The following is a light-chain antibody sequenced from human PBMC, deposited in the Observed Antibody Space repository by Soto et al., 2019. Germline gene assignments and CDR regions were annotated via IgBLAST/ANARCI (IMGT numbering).Light chain of an antibody. J-gene: IGKJ1*01. CDR3: QQHISSPWT. V-gene: IGKV3-20*01. CDR1: QSVTSSY. Sequence: EIVLTQSPATLSLSPGERATLSCRASQSVTSSYLAWYQQKHGQAPRLLIYGASSRATDIPDRFSGSGSGTDLTLTISRLEPEDFAVYYCQQHISSPWTFGQGTRVE. CDR2: GAS.